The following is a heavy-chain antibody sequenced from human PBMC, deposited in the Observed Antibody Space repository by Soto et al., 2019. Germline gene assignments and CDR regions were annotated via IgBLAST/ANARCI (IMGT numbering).Heavy chain of an antibody. V-gene: IGHV1-18*01. CDR1: GYTFTSYG. Sequence: ASVKVSCKASGYTFTSYGISWVRQAPGQGLEWMGWISAYSGNTNYAQKLQGRVTMTTDTSPRTAYMELRSLRSDDTAVDYCSRARGGWVEWLLSPGRDAFDMWGQVTMVTVS. CDR3: SRARGGWVEWLLSPGRDAFDM. CDR2: ISAYSGNT. J-gene: IGHJ3*02. D-gene: IGHD3-3*01.